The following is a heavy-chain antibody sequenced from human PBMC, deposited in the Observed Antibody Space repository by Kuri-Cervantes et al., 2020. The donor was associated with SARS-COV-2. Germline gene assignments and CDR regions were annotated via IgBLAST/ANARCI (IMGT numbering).Heavy chain of an antibody. D-gene: IGHD6-19*01. Sequence: ESLKISCTVSGGSISSYYWSWIRQPPGKGLEWIGYIYYSGSTNYNPSLKSRVTISVDTSKNQFSLKLSSVTAADTAVYYCARHRKYSSGRTGAFDIWGQGTMVTVSS. J-gene: IGHJ3*02. CDR3: ARHRKYSSGRTGAFDI. CDR2: IYYSGST. V-gene: IGHV4-59*08. CDR1: GGSISSYY.